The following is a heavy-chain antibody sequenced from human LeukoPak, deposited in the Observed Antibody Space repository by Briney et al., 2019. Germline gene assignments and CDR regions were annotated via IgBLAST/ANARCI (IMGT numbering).Heavy chain of an antibody. D-gene: IGHD3-9*01. V-gene: IGHV3-30-3*01. CDR1: GFTFSDFA. CDR2: ISDDGFNK. CDR3: ARDLTNYDILTGSDAFDI. J-gene: IGHJ3*02. Sequence: GGSLRLSRAASGFTFSDFAMHWVRQTPGKGLEWVAFISDDGFNKDYADSVKGRFTISRDNSRNTLYLQMNSLRSEDTAVYYCARDLTNYDILTGSDAFDIWGQGTMVTVSS.